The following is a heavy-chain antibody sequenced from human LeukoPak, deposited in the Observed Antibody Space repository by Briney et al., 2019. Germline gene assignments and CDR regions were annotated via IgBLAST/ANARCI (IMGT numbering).Heavy chain of an antibody. CDR2: IKSKTDGGTT. CDR1: GFTFSNAW. Sequence: GGSLRLSRAASGFTFSNAWMSWVRQAPGKGLEWVGRIKSKTDGGTTDYAAPVKGRFTISRDDSKNTLYLQMNSLKTEDTAVYYCTTVGYYDSSGYHDYWGQGTLVTVSS. CDR3: TTVGYYDSSGYHDY. J-gene: IGHJ4*02. V-gene: IGHV3-15*01. D-gene: IGHD3-22*01.